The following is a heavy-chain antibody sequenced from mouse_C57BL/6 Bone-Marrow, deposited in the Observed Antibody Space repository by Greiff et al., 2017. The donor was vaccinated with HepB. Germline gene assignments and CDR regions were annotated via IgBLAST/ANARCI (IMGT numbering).Heavy chain of an antibody. D-gene: IGHD1-1*01. Sequence: QVQLQQSGAELVRPGASVKLSCKASGYTFTDYYINWVKQRPGQGLEWIARIYPGSGNTYYNEKFKGKATLTAEKSSSTAYMQLSSLTSEDSAVYFCAMGTTPVAGNFDYWGQGTTLTVSS. V-gene: IGHV1-76*01. J-gene: IGHJ2*01. CDR1: GYTFTDYY. CDR2: IYPGSGNT. CDR3: AMGTTPVAGNFDY.